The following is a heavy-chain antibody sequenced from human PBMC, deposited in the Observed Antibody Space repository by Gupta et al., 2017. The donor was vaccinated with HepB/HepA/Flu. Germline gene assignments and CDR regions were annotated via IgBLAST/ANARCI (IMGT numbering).Heavy chain of an antibody. CDR1: GYIFTGYY. J-gene: IGHJ4*02. CDR2: INPKSGDT. V-gene: IGHV1-2*04. Sequence: QVQLVQSGAEVKKPGASVKVSCKASGYIFTGYYMHWVRQAPGQGLEWMGWINPKSGDTNYAQKFQGWVTMTRDTSISTAYMELSRLRSDDTAVYCCASDGSGTYPSYYFDYWGQGTLVIVSS. D-gene: IGHD3-10*01. CDR3: ASDGSGTYPSYYFDY.